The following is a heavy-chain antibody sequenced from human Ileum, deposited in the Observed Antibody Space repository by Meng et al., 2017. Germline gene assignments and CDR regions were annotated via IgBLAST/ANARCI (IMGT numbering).Heavy chain of an antibody. D-gene: IGHD1-26*01. V-gene: IGHV4-34*01. CDR2: IHYSGST. CDR3: ARRIRGGSYLG. Sequence: QLQLMQWAAGVLKPSETLSLTCNVYGDSFTDYYWNWIRQPPGKGLEWIGEIHYSGSTNYNPSLESRVTISEDTSQKQFSLRLSSVTAADTAVYYCARRIRGGSYLGWGQGTLVTVSS. J-gene: IGHJ4*02. CDR1: GDSFTDYY.